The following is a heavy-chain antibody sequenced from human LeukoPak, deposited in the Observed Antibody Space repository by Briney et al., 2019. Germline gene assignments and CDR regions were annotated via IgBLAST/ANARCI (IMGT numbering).Heavy chain of an antibody. CDR1: GYTFTGYY. CDR2: INPNSGGT. J-gene: IGHJ4*02. Sequence: GASVKVSCKASGYTFTGYYIHWVRQAPGQGLEWMGRINPNSGGTNYAQKFQGRVTMTRDTSISTAYMGLSRLRSDDTAVYYCARDIVGIGYYDSSGHEDYWGQGSLVTVSS. V-gene: IGHV1-2*06. CDR3: ARDIVGIGYYDSSGHEDY. D-gene: IGHD3-22*01.